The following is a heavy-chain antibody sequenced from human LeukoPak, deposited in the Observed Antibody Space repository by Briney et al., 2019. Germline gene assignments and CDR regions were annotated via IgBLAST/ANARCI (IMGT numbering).Heavy chain of an antibody. D-gene: IGHD1-26*01. Sequence: GGSLRLSCAVSGFTFSTHGVHWVRQAPGKGLEWVALIWYDGGNKHYGDSVKGRVTISRDNSNNTVFLQMNSLRDEDTAVYYCARANVGATPFDYWGQGTLVTVSS. J-gene: IGHJ4*02. V-gene: IGHV3-33*01. CDR2: IWYDGGNK. CDR1: GFTFSTHG. CDR3: ARANVGATPFDY.